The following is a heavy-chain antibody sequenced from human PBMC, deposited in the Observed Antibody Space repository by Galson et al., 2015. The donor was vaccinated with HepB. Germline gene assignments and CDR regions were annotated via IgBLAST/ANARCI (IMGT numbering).Heavy chain of an antibody. Sequence: SVKVSCKASGYTFTGYYMHWVRQAPGQGLEWMGWINPNSGGTNYAQKFQGRVTMTRDTSISTAYMELSRLRSDDTAVYYCAREAPDCGGDCYSGYFDLWGRGTLVTVSS. D-gene: IGHD2-21*01. J-gene: IGHJ2*01. CDR3: AREAPDCGGDCYSGYFDL. CDR2: INPNSGGT. CDR1: GYTFTGYY. V-gene: IGHV1-2*02.